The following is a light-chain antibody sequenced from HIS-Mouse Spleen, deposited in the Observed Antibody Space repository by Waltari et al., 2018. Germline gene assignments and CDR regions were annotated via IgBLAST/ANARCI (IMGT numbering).Light chain of an antibody. CDR3: QQYGSSPPWT. Sequence: IVLTQSPGPLSLSPGERATLPCRASQSVSSSYLAWYQQEPGQAPRLLVYGASSRATCIPDRCSGSGSGTDFTLTISRLEPEDFAVYYCQQYGSSPPWTFGQGTKVESK. CDR2: GAS. CDR1: QSVSSSY. J-gene: IGKJ1*01. V-gene: IGKV3-20*01.